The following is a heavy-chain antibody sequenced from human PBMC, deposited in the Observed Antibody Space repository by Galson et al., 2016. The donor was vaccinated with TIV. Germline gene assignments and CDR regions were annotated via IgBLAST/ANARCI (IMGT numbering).Heavy chain of an antibody. D-gene: IGHD3-10*01. CDR3: ARDRHFGSGNSEY. CDR1: GYGFTAFY. Sequence: VKVSCKASGYGFTAFYIHWVRPAPGQGLEWMGWINPTSGDTKYAQKFQDRVTMTSDTSISTAYMELSRLTYDDTAVYYCARDRHFGSGNSEYWGQGALVTVSS. V-gene: IGHV1-2*02. J-gene: IGHJ4*02. CDR2: INPTSGDT.